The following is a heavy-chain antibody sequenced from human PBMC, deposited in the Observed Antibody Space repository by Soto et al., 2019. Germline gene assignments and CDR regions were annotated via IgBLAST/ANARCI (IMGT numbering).Heavy chain of an antibody. Sequence: QVQLVESGGGVVQPGRSLRLSCAATGFTFSSYGVHWVRQAPGKGLEWVASVSYDGSNKHYADSVKGRFTISRDNSRNTLDLQMNSLRAEDTAVYYCAKDTYYYDRRDYYTYDHWGQGTQVTVSS. V-gene: IGHV3-30*18. CDR3: AKDTYYYDRRDYYTYDH. CDR2: VSYDGSNK. J-gene: IGHJ4*02. CDR1: GFTFSSYG. D-gene: IGHD3-22*01.